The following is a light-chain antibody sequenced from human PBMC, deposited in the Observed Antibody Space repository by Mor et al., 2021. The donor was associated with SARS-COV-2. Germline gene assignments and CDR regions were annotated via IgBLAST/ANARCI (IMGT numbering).Light chain of an antibody. Sequence: VSVAPGKTARITCGGNKIGSKSVHWYQQKPGQAPVLVIYDDSDRPSGIPERLSGSNSGNTATLTISRVEAGDEADYYCQVWDSPSDHWVFGGGTKL. J-gene: IGLJ3*02. V-gene: IGLV3-21*04. CDR1: KIGSKS. CDR3: QVWDSPSDHWV. CDR2: DDS.